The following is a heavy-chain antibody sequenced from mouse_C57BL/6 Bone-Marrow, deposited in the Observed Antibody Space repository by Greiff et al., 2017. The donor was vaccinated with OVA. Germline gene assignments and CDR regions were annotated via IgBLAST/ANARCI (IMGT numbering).Heavy chain of an antibody. CDR2: IYPGSGST. Sequence: QVQLQQPGAELVKPGASVKMSCKASGYTFTSYWITWVKQRPGQGLEWIGDIYPGSGSTNYNEKFKSKATLTVDTSSSTAYMQLSSLTSEDSAVYYCARSYYGYDNFDYWGQGTTLTVSS. J-gene: IGHJ2*01. V-gene: IGHV1-55*01. D-gene: IGHD2-9*01. CDR3: ARSYYGYDNFDY. CDR1: GYTFTSYW.